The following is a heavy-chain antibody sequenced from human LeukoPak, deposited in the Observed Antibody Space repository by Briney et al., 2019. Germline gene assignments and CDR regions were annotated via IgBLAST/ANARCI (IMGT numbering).Heavy chain of an antibody. CDR3: ARDLWFGAGRVFDI. J-gene: IGHJ3*02. V-gene: IGHV4-61*09. D-gene: IGHD3-10*01. CDR1: GDSISSGSYY. CDR2: IYQSGSA. Sequence: SETLSLTCTVSGDSISSGSYYWSWIRQTAGKELEWIGHIYQSGSANYNSSLKSRVTISIDTSNNHFSLKLSSVTAADTAVYYCARDLWFGAGRVFDIWGQGTMVTVSS.